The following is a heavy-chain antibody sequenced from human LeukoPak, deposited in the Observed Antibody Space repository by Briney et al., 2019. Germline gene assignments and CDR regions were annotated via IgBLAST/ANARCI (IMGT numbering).Heavy chain of an antibody. CDR3: ARDRGSSWETRFDY. CDR1: GFTFSSYA. V-gene: IGHV3-30-3*01. CDR2: ISYDGSNK. Sequence: GRSLRLSCAASGFTFSSYAMHWVRQDPGKGLEWVAVISYDGSNKYYADSEKGRFTISRDNSKNTLYLQMNSLRAEDTAVYYCARDRGSSWETRFDYWGQGTLVTVSS. D-gene: IGHD6-13*01. J-gene: IGHJ4*02.